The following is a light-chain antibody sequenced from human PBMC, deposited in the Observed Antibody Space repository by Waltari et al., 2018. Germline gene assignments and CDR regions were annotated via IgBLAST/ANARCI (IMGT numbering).Light chain of an antibody. CDR2: GAS. CDR1: QSVSSN. Sequence: EIVMTQSPATLSVSPGERATLSCRASQSVSSNLAWYQQKPGQAPRLLIYGASTRATGIPARFSGSGSGTEFTLTISSLQSEDFAVYYCQQYNNWPPERTFGQGTK. CDR3: QQYNNWPPERT. J-gene: IGKJ1*01. V-gene: IGKV3-15*01.